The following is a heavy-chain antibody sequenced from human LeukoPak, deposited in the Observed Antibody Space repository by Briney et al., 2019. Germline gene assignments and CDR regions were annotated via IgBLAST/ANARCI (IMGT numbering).Heavy chain of an antibody. CDR1: GFTFSSYA. CDR3: AKEGYDILTAESHDAFDI. D-gene: IGHD3-9*01. V-gene: IGHV3-23*01. Sequence: GGSLRLSCAASGFTFSSYAMSWVRQAPGKGLEWVSAISGSGGSTYYADSVKGRFTISRDNSKNTLYLQMSSLRAEDTAVYYCAKEGYDILTAESHDAFDIWGQGTMVTVSS. J-gene: IGHJ3*02. CDR2: ISGSGGST.